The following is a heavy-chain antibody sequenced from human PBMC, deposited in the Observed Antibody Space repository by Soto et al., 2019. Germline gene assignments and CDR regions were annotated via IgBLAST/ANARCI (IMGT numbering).Heavy chain of an antibody. D-gene: IGHD3-10*01. Sequence: GGSLRLSCAASGFTVSSNYMSWVRQAPGKGLEWVSVIYSGGSTYYADSVKGRFTISRDNSKNTLYLQMNSLRAEDTAVYYCAREPRGYRAFDIWGQGTMVTVSS. CDR2: IYSGGST. CDR3: AREPRGYRAFDI. J-gene: IGHJ3*02. CDR1: GFTVSSNY. V-gene: IGHV3-53*01.